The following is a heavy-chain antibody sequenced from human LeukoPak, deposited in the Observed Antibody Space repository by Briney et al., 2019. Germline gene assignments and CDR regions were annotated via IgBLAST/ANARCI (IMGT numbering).Heavy chain of an antibody. V-gene: IGHV3-7*01. D-gene: IGHD5-18*01. J-gene: IGHJ4*02. CDR1: GFTFSSYW. CDR3: ARDKGAAMVNYYFDY. CDR2: IKQDGSEK. Sequence: PGGSLRLSCAASGFTFSSYWMSRVRQAPGKGLEWVANIKQDGSEKYYVDSVKGRFTISRDNAKNSLYLQMNSLRAEDTAVYYCARDKGAAMVNYYFDYWGQGTLVTVSS.